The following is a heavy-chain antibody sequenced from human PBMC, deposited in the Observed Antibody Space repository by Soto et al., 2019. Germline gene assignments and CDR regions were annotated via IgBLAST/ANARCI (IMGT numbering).Heavy chain of an antibody. D-gene: IGHD7-27*01. CDR1: GYSFTSYW. Sequence: VESLKISCKGSGYSFTSYWIGWVRQMPGKGLERMGTIYPGDSDTRYSPSFQGQVTISADKSISTAYLQWRSLKASDTATYYCPRHEGWGPYYYGRGVWGQGTTVTASS. V-gene: IGHV5-51*01. J-gene: IGHJ6*02. CDR2: IYPGDSDT. CDR3: PRHEGWGPYYYGRGV.